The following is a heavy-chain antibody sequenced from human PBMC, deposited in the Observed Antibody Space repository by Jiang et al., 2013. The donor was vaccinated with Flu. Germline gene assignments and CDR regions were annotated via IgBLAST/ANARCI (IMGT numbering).Heavy chain of an antibody. J-gene: IGHJ4*02. CDR2: IYPDDSDT. CDR1: GYSFAGHW. CDR3: ASGVEEWELRAIDY. D-gene: IGHD1-26*01. V-gene: IGHV5-51*01. Sequence: SLKISCTGSGYSFAGHWIAWVRQMPGKGLEWMGIIYPDDSDTRYSPSFQGQVTISADKSISTAYLQWSSLKASDTAMYYCASGVEEWELRAIDYWGQGTLVTVSS.